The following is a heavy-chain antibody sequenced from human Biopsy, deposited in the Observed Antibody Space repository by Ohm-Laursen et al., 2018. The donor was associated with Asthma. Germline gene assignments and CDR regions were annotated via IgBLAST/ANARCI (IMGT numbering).Heavy chain of an antibody. J-gene: IGHJ4*02. Sequence: SSVKVSCKSLGGTFNTHVIGWVRQAPGQGLEWMGGINSVFGTTTYPQKFQDRVTITADDSTSTVYMESSSLRSEDTAVYYCARKAGSCISRTCYSLDFWGQGTLVTVSS. CDR3: ARKAGSCISRTCYSLDF. D-gene: IGHD2-2*01. CDR2: INSVFGTT. V-gene: IGHV1-69*01. CDR1: GGTFNTHV.